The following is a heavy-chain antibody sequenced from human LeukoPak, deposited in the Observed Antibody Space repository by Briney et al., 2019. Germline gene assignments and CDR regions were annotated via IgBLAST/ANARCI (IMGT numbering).Heavy chain of an antibody. Sequence: PGGSLRLSCAASGFTFSSYAMHWVRQAPGKGLEWVAVISYDGSNKYYADSVKGRFTISRDNSKNTLYLQVNSLRAEDTAVYYCARAERLDYWGQGTLVTVSS. CDR3: ARAERLDY. CDR2: ISYDGSNK. J-gene: IGHJ4*02. CDR1: GFTFSSYA. V-gene: IGHV3-30-3*01. D-gene: IGHD1-14*01.